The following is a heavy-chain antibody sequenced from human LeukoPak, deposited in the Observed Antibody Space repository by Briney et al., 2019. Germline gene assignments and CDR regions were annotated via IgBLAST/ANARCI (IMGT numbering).Heavy chain of an antibody. CDR2: ISDSSSTI. V-gene: IGHV3-48*04. J-gene: IGHJ3*02. D-gene: IGHD2-15*01. CDR3: AREGFEVGAAVGAFDI. CDR1: GFTFSTYS. Sequence: GGSLRLSCAASGFTFSTYSMNWVRQAPGKGLEWVSYISDSSSTIYYADSVKGRFTISRDNAKNSVYLQMNSLRAEDTAVYYCAREGFEVGAAVGAFDIWGQGTMVTVSS.